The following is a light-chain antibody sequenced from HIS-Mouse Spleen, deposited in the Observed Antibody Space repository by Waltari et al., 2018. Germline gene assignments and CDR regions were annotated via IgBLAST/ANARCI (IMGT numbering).Light chain of an antibody. CDR3: YSTDSSGNHRV. CDR2: EDS. J-gene: IGLJ2*01. V-gene: IGLV3-10*01. CDR1: ALPKKY. Sequence: SYELTQPPSVSVSPGQTARNTCSGDALPKKYAYWYQQKSGQAPVLVISEDSKRPSGIPGRFSGSSSWTMATLTISGAQVEDEADYYCYSTDSSGNHRVFGGGTKLTVL.